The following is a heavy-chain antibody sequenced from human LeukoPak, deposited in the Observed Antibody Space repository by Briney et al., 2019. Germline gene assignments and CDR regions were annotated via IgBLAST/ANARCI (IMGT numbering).Heavy chain of an antibody. D-gene: IGHD3-10*01. CDR3: ARDLGYYYGSRTDEN. CDR1: GGSISSGGYY. Sequence: SQTLSLTCTVSGGSISSGGYYWSRIRQPPGKGLEWIGEINHSGNSNYNPSLKSRVTISVDTSKNQFSLKLSSVTAADTAVYYCARDLGYYYGSRTDENWGQGTLVTVSS. CDR2: INHSGNS. J-gene: IGHJ4*02. V-gene: IGHV4-30-2*01.